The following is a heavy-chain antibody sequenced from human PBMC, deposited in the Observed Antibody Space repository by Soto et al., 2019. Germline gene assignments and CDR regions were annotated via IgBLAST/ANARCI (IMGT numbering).Heavy chain of an antibody. J-gene: IGHJ4*02. CDR1: GFMFSNYG. D-gene: IGHD1-1*01. CDR2: ISSSSSTI. CDR3: ASSFISTVGTTG. Sequence: EVQLVESGGGLVQPGGSLRLSCVASGFMFSNYGMNWVRQAPGKGLEWVSHISSSSSTIDYAEAVKGRFTMAKDNAKKSLNLQMNSLRGEDTAVYYCASSFISTVGTTGWGQGTLVTVSS. V-gene: IGHV3-48*01.